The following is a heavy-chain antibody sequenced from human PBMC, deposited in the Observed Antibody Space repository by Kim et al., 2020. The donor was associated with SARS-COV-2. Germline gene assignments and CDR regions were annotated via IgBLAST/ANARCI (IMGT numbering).Heavy chain of an antibody. Sequence: ASVKVSCKSSGYTFTNHAMHWVRQAPGQRLEWMGWINAGNGNTKYSQKFQGRVTITRDTSASTAYMDLSSLRYEDTAVYYCARDRGYGIHYDFYHGIVV. CDR3: ARDRGYGIHYDFYHGIVV. CDR1: GYTFTNHA. V-gene: IGHV1-3*01. J-gene: IGHJ6*01. D-gene: IGHD2-15*01. CDR2: INAGNGNT.